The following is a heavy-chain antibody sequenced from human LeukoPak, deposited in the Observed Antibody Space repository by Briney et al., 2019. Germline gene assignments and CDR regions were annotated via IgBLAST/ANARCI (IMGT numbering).Heavy chain of an antibody. CDR2: IYYTGST. CDR1: GGSISNYY. D-gene: IGHD7-27*01. CDR3: AKSPSWGSGLDAFDI. Sequence: SETLSLTCTVSGGSISNYYWSWIRQPPGKGLEWIGYIYYTGSTKYNPSLKSRVSLSVDSSKTQFSLKLNSVTAADTAVYYCAKSPSWGSGLDAFDIWGQGTMVTVSS. V-gene: IGHV4-59*01. J-gene: IGHJ3*02.